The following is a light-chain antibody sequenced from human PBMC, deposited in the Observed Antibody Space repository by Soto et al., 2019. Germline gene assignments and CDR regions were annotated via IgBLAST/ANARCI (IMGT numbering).Light chain of an antibody. CDR1: QRVLYSSNNENY. V-gene: IGKV4-1*01. Sequence: DIVMTQSPDSLAVSLGERATINCKSSQRVLYSSNNENYLAWYQQKPGQPPKLLISWASTREFGVPDRFSGSGSGTDFTLTISTLQAEDVAVYYCQQYYSTPQTFGQGTKVEIK. CDR2: WAS. J-gene: IGKJ1*01. CDR3: QQYYSTPQT.